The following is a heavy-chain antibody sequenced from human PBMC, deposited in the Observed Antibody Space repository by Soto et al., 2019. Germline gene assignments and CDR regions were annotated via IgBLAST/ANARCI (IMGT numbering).Heavy chain of an antibody. Sequence: QVQLVESGGGVVQPGRSLRLSCAASGFTFSNNGMHWVRQAPGKGLEWVAVIWYDGSNEYFADSVKGRFTISRDNSNNTLFLQMDSLRAEDTAVYYCGRGVDYRDYAIDYWGQGTLVTVSS. CDR1: GFTFSNNG. CDR2: IWYDGSNE. D-gene: IGHD4-17*01. J-gene: IGHJ4*02. CDR3: GRGVDYRDYAIDY. V-gene: IGHV3-33*01.